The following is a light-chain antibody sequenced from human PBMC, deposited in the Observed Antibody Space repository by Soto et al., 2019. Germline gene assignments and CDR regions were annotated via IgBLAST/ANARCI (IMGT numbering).Light chain of an antibody. CDR1: SSDVGGYNY. Sequence: QSALTQPPSASESPGQSVTISCTGTSSDVGGYNYVSWYQQHPGKAPKLMIYEVFKRPSGVPDRFSGSKSGNTASLTVSGLQAEDEADYYCQSYDSSLSGSYVFGTGTKVTVL. J-gene: IGLJ1*01. CDR2: EVF. CDR3: QSYDSSLSGSYV. V-gene: IGLV2-8*01.